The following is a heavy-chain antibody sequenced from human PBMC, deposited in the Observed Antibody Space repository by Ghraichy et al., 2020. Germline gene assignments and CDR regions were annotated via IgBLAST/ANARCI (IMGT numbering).Heavy chain of an antibody. V-gene: IGHV4-31*03. D-gene: IGHD2-2*01. CDR1: GGSISSGGYY. CDR2: IYYSGST. Sequence: SETLSLTCTVSGGSISSGGYYWSWIRQHPGKGLEWIGYIYYSGSTYYNPSLKSRVTISVDTSKNQFSLKLSSVTAADTAVYYCARGGIVVVPAASWYFDLWGRGTLVTVSS. CDR3: ARGGIVVVPAASWYFDL. J-gene: IGHJ2*01.